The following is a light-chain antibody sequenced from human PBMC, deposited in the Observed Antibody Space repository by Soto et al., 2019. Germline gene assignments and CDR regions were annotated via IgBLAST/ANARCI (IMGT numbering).Light chain of an antibody. CDR3: RSYSSNKSRV. Sequence: QSVLTQPASVSGSPGQSITISCTGTSSDVGNYNYVSWYQHHPGKAPKVMIYEVRNRPSGVSNRFSGSKSGNTASLTISGLQAEDEADYSCRSYSSNKSRVCGTGSKDTVL. CDR2: EVR. J-gene: IGLJ1*01. CDR1: SSDVGNYNY. V-gene: IGLV2-14*01.